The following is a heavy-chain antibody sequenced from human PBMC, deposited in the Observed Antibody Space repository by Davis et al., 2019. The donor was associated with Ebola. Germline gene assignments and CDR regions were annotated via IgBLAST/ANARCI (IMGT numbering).Heavy chain of an antibody. CDR2: INAGNGNT. Sequence: AASVKVSCKASGYTFTSYAMHWVRQAPGQRLEWMGWINAGNGNTKYSQKFQGRVTITADKSTSTAYMELSSLRSEDTAVYYCARDLPRYSNYYYYGMDVWGQGTTVTVSS. V-gene: IGHV1-3*01. D-gene: IGHD4-11*01. CDR3: ARDLPRYSNYYYYGMDV. J-gene: IGHJ6*02. CDR1: GYTFTSYA.